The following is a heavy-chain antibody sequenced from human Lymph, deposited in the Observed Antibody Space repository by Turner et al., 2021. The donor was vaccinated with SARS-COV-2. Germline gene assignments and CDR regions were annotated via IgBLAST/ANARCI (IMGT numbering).Heavy chain of an antibody. CDR2: ISYDGSNK. J-gene: IGHJ5*02. D-gene: IGHD6-13*01. CDR1: GFTFSSYA. V-gene: IGHV3-30*18. Sequence: QVQLVESGGGVVQPGRSLRLSCAASGFTFSSYAMHWVRQAPGKGLEWVALISYDGSNKYYADSVKGRFTISRDNSKNTLYLQMNILRAEDTAVYYCAKDGGGYSSTWGQGTLVTVSS. CDR3: AKDGGGYSST.